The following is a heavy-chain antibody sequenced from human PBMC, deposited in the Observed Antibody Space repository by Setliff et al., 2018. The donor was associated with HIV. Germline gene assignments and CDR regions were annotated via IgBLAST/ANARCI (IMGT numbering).Heavy chain of an antibody. CDR1: GGSFTGYY. Sequence: SETLSLTCAVSGGSFTGYYWSWIRQTPGKGLEWIAEINHSGNTNYNPSLKSRVTISADTSKKNQFSLNLSSVTAADTAFYYCARSPRTATTISARFHYMDVWGKGTTVTVSS. CDR3: ARSPRTATTISARFHYMDV. D-gene: IGHD2-15*01. J-gene: IGHJ6*03. CDR2: INHSGNT. V-gene: IGHV4-34*09.